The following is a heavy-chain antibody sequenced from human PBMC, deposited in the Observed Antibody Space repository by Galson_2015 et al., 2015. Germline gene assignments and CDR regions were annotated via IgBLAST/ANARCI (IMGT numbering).Heavy chain of an antibody. CDR3: AKGGPYCSGGNCHGVFDS. CDR2: IGDSGANT. V-gene: IGHV3-23*01. D-gene: IGHD2-15*01. CDR1: GFTFSSYA. J-gene: IGHJ4*02. Sequence: LSLSCAVSGFTFSSYAMGWVRQAPGTGLEGVSSIGDSGANTKYADSVKGRFTISRDNSKNTLYLQMNSLRGDDTAVYYGAKGGPYCSGGNCHGVFDSWGQGTLVTVSS.